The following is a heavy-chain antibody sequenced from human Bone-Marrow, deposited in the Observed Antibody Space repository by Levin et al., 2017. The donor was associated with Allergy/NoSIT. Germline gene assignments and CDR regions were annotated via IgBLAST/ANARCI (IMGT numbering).Heavy chain of an antibody. CDR2: IKEDGNEE. J-gene: IGHJ6*02. CDR1: GFTFSSFW. V-gene: IGHV3-7*01. Sequence: LSLTCAASGFTFSSFWMGWVRQAPGKGLEWVAYIKEDGNEEKYVDSVKGRLTISRDNAKKSLYLQMNSLRAEDTAVYYCVKDRGGRSGMDVWGQGTTVTVSS. D-gene: IGHD6-19*01. CDR3: VKDRGGRSGMDV.